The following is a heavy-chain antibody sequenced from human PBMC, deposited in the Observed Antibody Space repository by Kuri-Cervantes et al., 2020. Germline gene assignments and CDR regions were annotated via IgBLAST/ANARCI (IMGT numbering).Heavy chain of an antibody. CDR3: VIARYFDWAPHYFDY. V-gene: IGHV1-58*02. J-gene: IGHJ4*02. CDR2: IAVGSGNT. Sequence: SVKVSCKASGLTFSSSAMQWVRQPRGQRLEWIGWIAVGSGNTNYAEKFQERVTITRDVSTSTAYMKMSSLKSEDTAVYYCVIARYFDWAPHYFDYWGQGTLVTVSS. D-gene: IGHD3-9*01. CDR1: GLTFSSSA.